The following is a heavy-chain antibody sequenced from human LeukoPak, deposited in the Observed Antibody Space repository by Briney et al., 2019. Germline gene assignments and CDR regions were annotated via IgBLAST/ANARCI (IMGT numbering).Heavy chain of an antibody. D-gene: IGHD1-26*01. V-gene: IGHV4-39*01. CDR2: ISYNGST. CDR3: ARHSGTYYTYYFDY. Sequence: SETLSLTCTVSGGSISSGSYYWGWIRQPPGKGREWIGSISYNGSTDCNPSLKSRVTISVDTSKNQFSLKLSSVTAADTAVYYCARHSGTYYTYYFDYWGQGTLVTVSS. J-gene: IGHJ4*02. CDR1: GGSISSGSYY.